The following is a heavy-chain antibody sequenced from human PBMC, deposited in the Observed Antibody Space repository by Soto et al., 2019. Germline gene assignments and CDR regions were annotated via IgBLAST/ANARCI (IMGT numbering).Heavy chain of an antibody. Sequence: SATLSLTCTVSGDSISCSSSYWGCIPHPPGKGLEWIGSIYYSGSTYYNPSLKSRVTISVDTSKNPFSLKLSSVTAADAAVYYCARFSNRDGYNWDYFDYWGQGTLVT. J-gene: IGHJ4*02. CDR2: IYYSGST. V-gene: IGHV4-39*01. CDR1: GDSISCSSSY. CDR3: ARFSNRDGYNWDYFDY. D-gene: IGHD5-12*01.